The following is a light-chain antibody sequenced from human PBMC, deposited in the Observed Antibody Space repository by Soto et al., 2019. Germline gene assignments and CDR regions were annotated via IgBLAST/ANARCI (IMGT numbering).Light chain of an antibody. Sequence: ERVMTQSPATLSVSPGERVSLSCWASQTVATNLAWYQHKAGQAPRTLISGASTGATGVPARFSGSGSGTDFTLTISRLEPEDFAVYYCQQYGSSGTFGQGTKVDI. CDR2: GAS. CDR1: QTVATN. CDR3: QQYGSSGT. J-gene: IGKJ1*01. V-gene: IGKV3-15*01.